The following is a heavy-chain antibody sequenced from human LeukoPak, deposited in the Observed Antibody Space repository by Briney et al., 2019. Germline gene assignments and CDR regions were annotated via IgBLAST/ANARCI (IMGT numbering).Heavy chain of an antibody. J-gene: IGHJ4*02. Sequence: GGSLRLSCAASGFTFSTYAMHWVRQAPGKGLEGVTMIWHDGSHKYYTDSVRGRFTISRDNSKNTVYLQMNSLRAEDTAVYYCAREIFGSGGYPDYWGQGTLVTVSS. CDR2: IWHDGSHK. CDR1: GFTFSTYA. D-gene: IGHD3-10*01. V-gene: IGHV3-33*01. CDR3: AREIFGSGGYPDY.